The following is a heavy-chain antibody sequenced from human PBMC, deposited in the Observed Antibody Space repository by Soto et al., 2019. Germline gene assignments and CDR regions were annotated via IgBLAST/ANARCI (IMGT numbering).Heavy chain of an antibody. V-gene: IGHV1-18*01. J-gene: IGHJ5*01. CDR1: GYTFTSYG. CDR2: ISAYNGNT. CDR3: AAKEAVYSGSWFDS. D-gene: IGHD1-26*01. Sequence: QVQLVQSGAAVKKPAASVKVSCKASGYTFTSYGITWVRQAPGQGLEWMGWISAYNGNTNYAQRRQGRVTMPPEPPRRTAYSALGGLGTEDTGVYYCAAKEAVYSGSWFDSGGQGTLVTVSS.